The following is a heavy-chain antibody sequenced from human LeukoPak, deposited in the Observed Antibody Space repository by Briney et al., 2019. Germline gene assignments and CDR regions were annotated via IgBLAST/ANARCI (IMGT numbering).Heavy chain of an antibody. CDR3: ARVGRIAVAGPVHNWFDP. J-gene: IGHJ5*02. CDR2: IYTSGST. CDR1: GGSISSYY. Sequence: SETLSLTCTVSGGSISSYYWSWIRQPAGKGLEWIGRIYTSGSTNYNPSLKSRVTMSVDTSKNQFSLKLSSVTAADTAVYYCARVGRIAVAGPVHNWFDPWGQGTLVTVSS. D-gene: IGHD6-19*01. V-gene: IGHV4-4*07.